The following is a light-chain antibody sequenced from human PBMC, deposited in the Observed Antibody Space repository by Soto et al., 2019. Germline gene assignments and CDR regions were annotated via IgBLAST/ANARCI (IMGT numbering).Light chain of an antibody. V-gene: IGKV3-20*01. CDR3: QHYGGPPPCT. J-gene: IGKJ1*01. CDR2: GAS. CDR1: QSVGSY. Sequence: ENVLTQSPGTLSLSPGERATLSCRASQSVGSYLGWYQQKPGQAPRLLIYGASNRAPGIPDRFSGSGSGTDFTLPISRLEPEDFAVYYCQHYGGPPPCTFGQGTKVDIK.